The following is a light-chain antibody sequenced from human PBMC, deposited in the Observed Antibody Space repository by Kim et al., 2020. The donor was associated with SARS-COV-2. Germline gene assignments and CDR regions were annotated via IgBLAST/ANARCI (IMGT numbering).Light chain of an antibody. Sequence: LEQPVRITCQGDSLRSYEASWYQQKPGQAPVLVIYGKNNRPSGIPDRFSGSSSGNTASLTITGAQAEDEADYYCNSRDSSGNHHYVFGTGTKVTVL. CDR3: NSRDSSGNHHYV. CDR2: GKN. J-gene: IGLJ1*01. CDR1: SLRSYE. V-gene: IGLV3-19*01.